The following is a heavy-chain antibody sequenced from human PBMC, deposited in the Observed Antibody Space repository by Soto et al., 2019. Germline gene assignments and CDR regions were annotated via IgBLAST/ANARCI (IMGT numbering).Heavy chain of an antibody. D-gene: IGHD2-21*01. CDR2: INPSGGST. V-gene: IGHV1-46*01. J-gene: IGHJ6*02. CDR1: GYTFTSYY. CDR3: ARDLRWPAESYYYYGMDV. Sequence: ASVKVSCKASGYTFTSYYMHWVRQAPGQGLEWMGIINPSGGSTSYAQKFQGRVTMTRDTSTSTVYMELSSLRSEDTAVYYCARDLRWPAESYYYYGMDVWGQGTTVTVSS.